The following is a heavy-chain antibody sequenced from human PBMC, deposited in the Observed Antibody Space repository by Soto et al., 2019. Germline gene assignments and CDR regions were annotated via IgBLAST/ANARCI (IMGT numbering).Heavy chain of an antibody. CDR1: GYRFTNYW. CDR2: IYPGDSDT. CDR3: ARTSAAGKYYYGMDV. V-gene: IGHV5-51*01. D-gene: IGHD6-13*01. Sequence: GESLKISCKGSGYRFTNYWIGWVRQMPGKGLEWMGIIYPGDSDTRYSPSFQGQVTISADKSISTAYLQWSSLKASDTAMYYCARTSAAGKYYYGMDVWGQGTTVTVS. J-gene: IGHJ6*02.